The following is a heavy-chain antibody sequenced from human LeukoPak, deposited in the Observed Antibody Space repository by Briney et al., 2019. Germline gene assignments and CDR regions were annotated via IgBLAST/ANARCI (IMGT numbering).Heavy chain of an antibody. D-gene: IGHD2-15*01. CDR2: IYPGDSDT. CDR3: ARLKWRGTVVVVAARRYAWLDP. J-gene: IGHJ5*02. Sequence: GESLKISCKGSGYSFTSYWIGWVRQMPGKGPEWMGIIYPGDSDTRYSPSFQGQVTISADKSISTAYLQWSSLKASDTAMYYCARLKWRGTVVVVAARRYAWLDPWGQGTLVTVSS. V-gene: IGHV5-51*01. CDR1: GYSFTSYW.